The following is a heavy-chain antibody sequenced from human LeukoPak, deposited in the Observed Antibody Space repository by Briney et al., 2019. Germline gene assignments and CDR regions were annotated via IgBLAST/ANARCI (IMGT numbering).Heavy chain of an antibody. V-gene: IGHV5-51*01. CDR3: ARPFASGSKSDRGWFDS. CDR2: IYPGDSDT. J-gene: IGHJ5*01. D-gene: IGHD3-10*01. Sequence: GESLQTSPWDSGFSFSNYWIGWVRQMPGKGLEWMGIIYPGDSDTRYSPSFQGQVTISVDKSTSTAYLQWSSLKASDTAMYYCARPFASGSKSDRGWFDSWGQGTLVTVSS. CDR1: GFSFSNYW.